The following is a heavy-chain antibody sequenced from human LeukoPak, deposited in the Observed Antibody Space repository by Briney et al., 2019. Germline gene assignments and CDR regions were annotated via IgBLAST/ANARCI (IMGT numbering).Heavy chain of an antibody. D-gene: IGHD2-2*01. CDR2: FDPEDGET. CDR3: ATRPSYCSSTSCYQGDWFDP. Sequence: ASVKVSCKVSGYTLTELSMHWVRQAPRKGLEWMGGFDPEDGETIYAQKFQGRVTMTEDTSTDTAYMELSSLRSEDTAVYYCATRPSYCSSTSCYQGDWFDPWGQGTLVTVSS. CDR1: GYTLTELS. V-gene: IGHV1-24*01. J-gene: IGHJ5*02.